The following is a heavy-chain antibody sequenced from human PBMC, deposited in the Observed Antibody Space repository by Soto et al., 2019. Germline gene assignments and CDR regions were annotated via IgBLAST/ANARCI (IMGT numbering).Heavy chain of an antibody. V-gene: IGHV2-5*02. Sequence: QISWKGSGPTLVKPTQTLTQTCTFAGFSLSTSGEGVGCIRQPPGKALEWLAVIYWDDDKRYSPSLKSRLTITEDTSKIQVVLTMTNMDPVDTATYYCAPRQRTVYFDYWGQGTLVTVSS. J-gene: IGHJ4*02. CDR2: IYWDDDK. CDR3: APRQRTVYFDY. CDR1: GFSLSTSGEG. D-gene: IGHD4-17*01.